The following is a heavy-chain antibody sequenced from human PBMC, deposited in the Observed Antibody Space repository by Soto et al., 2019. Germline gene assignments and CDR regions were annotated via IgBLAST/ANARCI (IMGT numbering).Heavy chain of an antibody. CDR3: ARDLSGDYYFDF. Sequence: QVQLVQSGAEVKKPGASVKVSCKASGYTFNAHYIHWVRQAPGQGFEWMGWIKPNGGGTSYAQKFRGRLTMTRDTSLTTAYIDLARLTSDDTAVYYCARDLSGDYYFDFWGQGTQVTVSS. J-gene: IGHJ4*02. CDR2: IKPNGGGT. D-gene: IGHD3-9*01. V-gene: IGHV1-2*02. CDR1: GYTFNAHY.